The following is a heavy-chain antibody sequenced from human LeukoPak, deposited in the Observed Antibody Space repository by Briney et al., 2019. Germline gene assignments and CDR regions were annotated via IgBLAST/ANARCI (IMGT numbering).Heavy chain of an antibody. CDR1: GLTFSSYA. Sequence: GSLRLSCAASGLTFSSYAMSWVRQAPGKGLEWVSAISGSGGGTYYADSVKGRFTISRDNSKNMLYLQVNSLRAEDTAVYYCAKRQVVGDGGFDYWGQGTLVTVSS. V-gene: IGHV3-23*01. D-gene: IGHD6-19*01. J-gene: IGHJ4*02. CDR3: AKRQVVGDGGFDY. CDR2: ISGSGGGT.